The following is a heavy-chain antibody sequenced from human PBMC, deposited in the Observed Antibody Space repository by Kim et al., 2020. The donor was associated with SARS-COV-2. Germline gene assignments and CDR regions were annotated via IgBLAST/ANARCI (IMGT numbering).Heavy chain of an antibody. V-gene: IGHV3-48*01. CDR2: ISNSGETI. CDR1: GFTFSSPG. CDR3: VRARKWYYFDY. Sequence: GGSLRLSCAASGFTFSSPGMNWVRQAPGKGLEWISDISNSGETIYYADSVKGRFSISRDNAENSLYLQMSDLRGDDTAIYYCVRARKWYYFDYWGQGTLVSV. J-gene: IGHJ4*02. D-gene: IGHD2-15*01.